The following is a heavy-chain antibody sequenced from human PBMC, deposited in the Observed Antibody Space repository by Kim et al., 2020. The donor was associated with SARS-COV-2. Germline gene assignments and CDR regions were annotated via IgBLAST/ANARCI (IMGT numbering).Heavy chain of an antibody. CDR1: GFTFGDYA. V-gene: IGHV3-49*03. CDR2: IRSKAYGGTT. J-gene: IGHJ4*02. CDR3: TRETYYYDSSGYYGSPYFDY. D-gene: IGHD3-22*01. Sequence: GGSLRLSCTASGFTFGDYAMSWFRQAPGKGLEWVGFIRSKAYGGTTEYAASVKGRFTISRDDSKSIAYLQMNSLKTEDTAVYYCTRETYYYDSSGYYGSPYFDYWGQGTLVTVSS.